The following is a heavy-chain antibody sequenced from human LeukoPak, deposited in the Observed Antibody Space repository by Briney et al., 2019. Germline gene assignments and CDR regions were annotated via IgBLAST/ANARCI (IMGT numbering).Heavy chain of an antibody. CDR3: AKDLSSSCQLFDY. Sequence: GASVKVSCKASGYTFTNYGITWVRQAPGQGLEWMGWRSAYNGNTKYAQTLQGRVTMTTDTSTSTAYMGLRSLRAYDTALYYCAKDLSSSCQLFDYWAQGTLVTASS. J-gene: IGHJ4*02. CDR1: GYTFTNYG. CDR2: RSAYNGNT. D-gene: IGHD6-13*01. V-gene: IGHV1-18*01.